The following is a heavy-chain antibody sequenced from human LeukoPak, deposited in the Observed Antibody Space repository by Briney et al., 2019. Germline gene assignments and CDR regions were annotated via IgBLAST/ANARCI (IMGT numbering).Heavy chain of an antibody. CDR1: GYTFTGYY. CDR2: INPNSGGT. J-gene: IGHJ4*02. Sequence: ASVKVSCKASGYTFTGYYMHWVRPAPGQGLEWMGWINPNSGGTNYAQKFQGRVTMTRDTSISTAYMELSRLRSDDTAVYYCARGEYDFWISDYWGQGTLVTVSS. V-gene: IGHV1-2*02. D-gene: IGHD3-3*01. CDR3: ARGEYDFWISDY.